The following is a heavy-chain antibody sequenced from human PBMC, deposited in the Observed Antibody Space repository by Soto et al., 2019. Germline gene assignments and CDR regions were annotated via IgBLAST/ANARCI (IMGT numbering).Heavy chain of an antibody. Sequence: ASVKVSCKASGYTFTSYAMHWVRQAPGQRLEWMGWINAGNGNTKYSQKFQGRVTITRDTSASTAYMELSSLRSEDTAVYYCARDRTYYYDSSGWSLFDYWGQGTLVTVS. V-gene: IGHV1-3*01. J-gene: IGHJ4*02. CDR2: INAGNGNT. D-gene: IGHD3-22*01. CDR3: ARDRTYYYDSSGWSLFDY. CDR1: GYTFTSYA.